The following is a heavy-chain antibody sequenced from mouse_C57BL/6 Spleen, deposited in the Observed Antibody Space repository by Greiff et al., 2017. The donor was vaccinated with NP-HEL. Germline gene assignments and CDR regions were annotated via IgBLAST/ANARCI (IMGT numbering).Heavy chain of an antibody. CDR1: GYAFSSSW. J-gene: IGHJ4*01. CDR2: IYPGDGDT. V-gene: IGHV1-82*01. CDR3: ASSGYEAMDY. D-gene: IGHD3-2*02. Sequence: QVQLQQSGPELVKPGASVKISCKASGYAFSSSWMNWVKQRPGKGLEWIGRIYPGDGDTNYNGKFKGKATLTADKSSSTAYMQLSSLTSEDSAVYFCASSGYEAMDYWGQGTSVTVSS.